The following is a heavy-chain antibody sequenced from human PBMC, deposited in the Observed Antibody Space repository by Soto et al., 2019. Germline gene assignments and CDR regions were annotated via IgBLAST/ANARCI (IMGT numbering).Heavy chain of an antibody. V-gene: IGHV3-30-3*01. J-gene: IGHJ4*02. Sequence: QVQLVESGGGVVQPGRSLRLSCAASGFTFSSYAMHWVRQAPGKGLEWVAVISYDGSNKYYADSVKGRFTISRDNSKNTLYLQMNSLRAEDTAVYYCARDLTTTDSSLQYWGQGTLVTVSS. D-gene: IGHD3-22*01. CDR3: ARDLTTTDSSLQY. CDR2: ISYDGSNK. CDR1: GFTFSSYA.